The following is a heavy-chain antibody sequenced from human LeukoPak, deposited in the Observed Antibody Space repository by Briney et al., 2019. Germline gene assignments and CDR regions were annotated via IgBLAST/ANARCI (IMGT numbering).Heavy chain of an antibody. Sequence: AASVKVSCKPSGYTFTSYGINWVRQAPGQGLEWMGWINPNNGGTKYAQNFQGRVTMTRDTSISTAYMELDRLRFDDTAVYYCARDSGEVPDYWGQGTLVTVSS. D-gene: IGHD3-10*01. J-gene: IGHJ4*02. CDR3: ARDSGEVPDY. CDR2: INPNNGGT. V-gene: IGHV1-2*02. CDR1: GYTFTSYG.